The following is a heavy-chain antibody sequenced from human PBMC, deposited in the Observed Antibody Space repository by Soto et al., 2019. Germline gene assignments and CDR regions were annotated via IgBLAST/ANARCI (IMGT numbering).Heavy chain of an antibody. CDR1: GFTFSNYA. J-gene: IGHJ5*02. CDR2: ISGSSSIT. V-gene: IGHV3-23*01. D-gene: IGHD1-1*01. CDR3: AANWYENWFDP. Sequence: GSLRLSCAASGFTFSNYAMSWVRQAPEKGLEWVSIISGSSSITYYADSVKGRFTISRDNSKNTLYLQMNSLRAEDTAVYYCAANWYENWFDPWGQGTLVTVSS.